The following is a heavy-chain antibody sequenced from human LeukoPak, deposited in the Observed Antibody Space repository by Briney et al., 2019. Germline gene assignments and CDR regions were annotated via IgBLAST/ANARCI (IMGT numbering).Heavy chain of an antibody. CDR1: GGTFSSYA. V-gene: IGHV1-2*02. CDR2: INPNSGGT. CDR3: ARAHIVVVIANPDGAFDI. Sequence: ASVKVSCKASGGTFSSYAISWVRQAPGQGLEWMGWINPNSGGTNYAQKFQGRVTMTRDTSISTAYMELSRLRSDDTAVYYCARAHIVVVIANPDGAFDIWGQGTMVTVSS. D-gene: IGHD2-21*01. J-gene: IGHJ3*02.